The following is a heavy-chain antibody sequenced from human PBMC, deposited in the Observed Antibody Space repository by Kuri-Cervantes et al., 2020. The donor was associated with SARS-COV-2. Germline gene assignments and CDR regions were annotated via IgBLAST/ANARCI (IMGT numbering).Heavy chain of an antibody. V-gene: IGHV4-31*03. Sequence: SQTLSLTCTVSGGSISSGGYYWSWIRQHPGKGLEWIGYIYYSGSTYYNPSLKSRVTISVDTSKNQFSLKLSSVTAADTAVYYCARDSSGGYECYGMDVWGQGTTVTVSS. CDR2: IYYSGST. J-gene: IGHJ6*02. CDR1: GGSISSGGYY. D-gene: IGHD3-22*01. CDR3: ARDSSGGYECYGMDV.